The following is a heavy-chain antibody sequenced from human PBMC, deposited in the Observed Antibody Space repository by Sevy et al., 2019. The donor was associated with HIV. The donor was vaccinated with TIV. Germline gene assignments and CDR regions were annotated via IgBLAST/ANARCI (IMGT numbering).Heavy chain of an antibody. J-gene: IGHJ4*02. Sequence: GGSLRLSCAASGFTFSNYDMHWVRQAPGKGLEWVASIWYDGTNKYYADSVKGRFTISRDNSKNTLYLQMNSLRAEDTAVYYCASEGIAVAGAGLFDYWGQGTLVTVSS. CDR2: IWYDGTNK. V-gene: IGHV3-33*08. CDR1: GFTFSNYD. D-gene: IGHD6-19*01. CDR3: ASEGIAVAGAGLFDY.